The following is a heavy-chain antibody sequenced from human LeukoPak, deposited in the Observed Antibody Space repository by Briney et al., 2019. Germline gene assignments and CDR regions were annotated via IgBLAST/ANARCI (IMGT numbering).Heavy chain of an antibody. D-gene: IGHD3-22*01. CDR2: IYYSGST. J-gene: IGHJ5*02. V-gene: IGHV4-30-4*08. CDR1: GGSLSSGDYY. Sequence: PSQTLSLTCTVSGGSLSSGDYYWSWIRQPPGKGLEWIGYIYYSGSTYYNPSLKSRVTISVDTSKNQFSLKLSSVTAADTAVYYCAREILTNYDSSGYYYPSWFDPWGQGTLVTVSS. CDR3: AREILTNYDSSGYYYPSWFDP.